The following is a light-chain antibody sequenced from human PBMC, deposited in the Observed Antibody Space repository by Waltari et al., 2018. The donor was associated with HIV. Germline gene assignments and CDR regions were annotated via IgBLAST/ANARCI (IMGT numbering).Light chain of an antibody. Sequence: QSPLTQPASVSGSPGQSITISCVLNDYEYVSWYQRHPGKAPKFIIYEVTNRPSGLSNRFSGSKSGNTATLTISGLQPEDEADYFCTSYISGTTPVFGRGTRVTVL. CDR1: VLNDYEY. J-gene: IGLJ2*01. CDR2: EVT. CDR3: TSYISGTTPV. V-gene: IGLV2-14*01.